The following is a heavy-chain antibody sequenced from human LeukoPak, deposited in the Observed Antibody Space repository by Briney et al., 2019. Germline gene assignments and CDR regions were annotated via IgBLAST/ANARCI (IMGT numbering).Heavy chain of an antibody. CDR2: IYYSGST. CDR1: GGSISSGDYY. CDR3: ARTQPNIAYYCDSSVSAFDI. J-gene: IGHJ3*02. V-gene: IGHV4-30-4*08. Sequence: LSLTCTVSGGSISSGDYYWSWIRQPPGKGLEWIRYIYYSGSTYYNPSLKSRVTISVDTSKNQFSLKLSSVTAADTAVYYCARTQPNIAYYCDSSVSAFDIWGQGTMVTVSS. D-gene: IGHD3-22*01.